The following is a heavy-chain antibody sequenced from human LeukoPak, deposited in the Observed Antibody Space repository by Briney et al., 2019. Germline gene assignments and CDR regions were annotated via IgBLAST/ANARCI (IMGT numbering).Heavy chain of an antibody. V-gene: IGHV4-61*08. CDR2: IYYTGSA. CDR1: SGSVSNGDYY. D-gene: IGHD3-22*01. Sequence: SETLSLTCTVSSGSVSNGDYYWSWLRQPPGKALEWIGYIYYTGSAYYNPSLKSRVTISVDTSKNQYSLKLRSVTAADTAVYYCVRGHMIVGPWGQGTLATVSS. J-gene: IGHJ5*02. CDR3: VRGHMIVGP.